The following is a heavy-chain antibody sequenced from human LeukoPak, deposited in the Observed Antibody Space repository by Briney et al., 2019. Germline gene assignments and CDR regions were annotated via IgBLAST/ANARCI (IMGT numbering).Heavy chain of an antibody. CDR1: GFTFSSYA. V-gene: IGHV3-23*01. J-gene: IGHJ4*02. Sequence: GGSLRLSCAASGFTFSSYAMSWVRQAPGKGLEWVSAISGSGGSTYYADSVKGRFTISRDNSKNTLYLQMNSLRAEDTAVYYCARGSAAAIIPFDYWGQGTLVTVSS. CDR3: ARGSAAAIIPFDY. D-gene: IGHD2-2*02. CDR2: ISGSGGST.